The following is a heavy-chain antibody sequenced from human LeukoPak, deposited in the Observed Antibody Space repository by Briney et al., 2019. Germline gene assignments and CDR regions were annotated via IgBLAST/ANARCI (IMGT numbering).Heavy chain of an antibody. V-gene: IGHV1-69*04. Sequence: ASVKVSCKASGGTFSSYAISWVRQAPGQGLEWMGRIIPILGIANYAQKFQGRVTITADKSTSTAYMELSSLNPDDTAVYYCARDWYCSGGSCIDLFDYWGQGILVTVSS. J-gene: IGHJ4*02. D-gene: IGHD2-15*01. CDR3: ARDWYCSGGSCIDLFDY. CDR2: IIPILGIA. CDR1: GGTFSSYA.